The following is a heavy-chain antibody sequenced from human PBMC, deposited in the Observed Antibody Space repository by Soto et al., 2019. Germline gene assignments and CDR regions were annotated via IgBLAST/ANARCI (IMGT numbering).Heavy chain of an antibody. J-gene: IGHJ5*02. CDR2: IYPGDSDT. CDR1: GYSFTSYW. D-gene: IGHD3-22*01. CDR3: ARQSHYYDSSGLNWFDP. V-gene: IGHV5-51*01. Sequence: GESLKISCKGSGYSFTSYWIGWVRQMPGKGLEWMGIIYPGDSDTRYSPSFQGQVTISADKSISTAYLQWSSLKASDTAMYYCARQSHYYDSSGLNWFDPWGQGTLVTVSS.